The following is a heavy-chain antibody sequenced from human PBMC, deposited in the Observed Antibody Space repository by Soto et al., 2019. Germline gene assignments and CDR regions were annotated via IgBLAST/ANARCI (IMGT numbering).Heavy chain of an antibody. CDR3: ARAGPSVDIVATTPYYFGY. Sequence: ASVKVSCKASGYTFTSYDINWVRQATGQGLEWMGWMNPNSGNTGYAQKFQGRVTMTRNTSISTAYMELSSLRSEDTAVYYCARAGPSVDIVATTPYYFGYWGQGTLVTVSS. CDR2: MNPNSGNT. J-gene: IGHJ4*02. CDR1: GYTFTSYD. D-gene: IGHD5-12*01. V-gene: IGHV1-8*01.